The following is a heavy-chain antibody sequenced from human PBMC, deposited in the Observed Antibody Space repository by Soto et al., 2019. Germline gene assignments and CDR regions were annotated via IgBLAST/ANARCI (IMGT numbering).Heavy chain of an antibody. CDR2: ISSSSSYI. D-gene: IGHD3-3*01. CDR1: GFTFSSYS. CDR3: ASTNYDFWSGPFY. V-gene: IGHV3-21*01. J-gene: IGHJ4*02. Sequence: GGSLRLSCAASGFTFSSYSMNWVRQAPGKGLEWVSSISSSSSYIYYADSVKGRFTISRDNAKNSLYLQMNSLRAEDTAVYYCASTNYDFWSGPFYWGQGTLVTVSS.